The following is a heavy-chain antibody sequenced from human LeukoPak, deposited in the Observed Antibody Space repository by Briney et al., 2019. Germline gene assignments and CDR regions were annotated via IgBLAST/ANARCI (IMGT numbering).Heavy chain of an antibody. CDR3: ARHRSRLLLRIAKGGFDP. CDR1: GGSFSGYY. J-gene: IGHJ5*02. D-gene: IGHD2-15*01. V-gene: IGHV4-34*01. Sequence: PSETLSLTCAVYGGSFSGYYWSWIRQPPGKGLEWIGEINHSGSTNYNPSLKSRVTISVDTSKNQFSLKLSSVTAADTAVYYCARHRSRLLLRIAKGGFDPWGQGTLVTVSS. CDR2: INHSGST.